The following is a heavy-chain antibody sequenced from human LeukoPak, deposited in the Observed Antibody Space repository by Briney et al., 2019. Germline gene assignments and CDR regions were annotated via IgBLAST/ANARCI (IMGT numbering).Heavy chain of an antibody. CDR3: ARARRDFWGDPFDY. J-gene: IGHJ4*02. Sequence: PGGSLRLSCAASGFTFSSYEMNWVRQAPGKGLEWVSYISSSGSTIYYADSVKGRFTISRDNAKNSLYLQMNSLRAEDTAVYYCARARRDFWGDPFDYWGLGTLFTVSS. V-gene: IGHV3-48*03. D-gene: IGHD3-3*01. CDR1: GFTFSSYE. CDR2: ISSSGSTI.